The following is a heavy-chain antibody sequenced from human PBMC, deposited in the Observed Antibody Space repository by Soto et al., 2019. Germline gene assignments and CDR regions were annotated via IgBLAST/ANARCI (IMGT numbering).Heavy chain of an antibody. CDR3: ASLGYYDSSGYYYFDY. CDR2: IDPSDSYT. V-gene: IGHV5-10-1*01. CDR1: GYSFTSYW. Sequence: PGESLKISCKGSGYSFTSYWISWVRQMPGKGLGWMGRIDPSDSYTNYSPSFQGHVTISADKSISTAYLQWSSLKASDTAMYYFASLGYYDSSGYYYFDYWGQGTLVTVSS. D-gene: IGHD3-22*01. J-gene: IGHJ4*02.